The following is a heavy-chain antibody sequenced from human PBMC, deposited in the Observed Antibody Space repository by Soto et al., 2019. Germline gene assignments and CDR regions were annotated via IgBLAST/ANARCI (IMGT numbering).Heavy chain of an antibody. J-gene: IGHJ6*02. CDR2: ISGSGGST. Sequence: PGGSLRLSCAASGFTFSSYAMSWVRQAPGKGLEWVSAISGSGGSTYYADSVKGRFTISRDNSKNTLYLQMNSLRAEDTAVYYCAAKSKPYYYYGMDVWGQGTTVTVSS. CDR3: AAKSKPYYYYGMDV. V-gene: IGHV3-23*01. CDR1: GFTFSSYA.